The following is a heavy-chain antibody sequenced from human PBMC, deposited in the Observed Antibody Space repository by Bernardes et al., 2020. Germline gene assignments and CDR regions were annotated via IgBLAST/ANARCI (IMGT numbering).Heavy chain of an antibody. Sequence: SETLCLTCAVYGGSFSGYYWSWIRQPPGKGLEWIGEINHSGSTNYNPSLKSRVTISVDTSKNQFSLKLSSVTAADTAVYYCARVSGSSWDYYYYGMDVWGKGTTVTVSS. CDR2: INHSGST. V-gene: IGHV4-34*01. CDR1: GGSFSGYY. J-gene: IGHJ6*04. D-gene: IGHD6-13*01. CDR3: ARVSGSSWDYYYYGMDV.